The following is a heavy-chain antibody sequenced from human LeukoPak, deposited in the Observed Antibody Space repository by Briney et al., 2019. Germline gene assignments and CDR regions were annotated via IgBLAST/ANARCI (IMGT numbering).Heavy chain of an antibody. CDR2: IYYSGST. D-gene: IGHD6-13*01. CDR1: GGSISSGGYY. Sequence: SETLSLTCTVSGGSISSGGYYWSWIRQHPGKGLEWIGYIYYSGSTNYNPSLKSRVTISVDTSKNQFSLKLSSVTAADTAVYYCAGQQQQLYRRYFDYWGQGTLVTVSS. J-gene: IGHJ4*02. CDR3: AGQQQQLYRRYFDY. V-gene: IGHV4-61*08.